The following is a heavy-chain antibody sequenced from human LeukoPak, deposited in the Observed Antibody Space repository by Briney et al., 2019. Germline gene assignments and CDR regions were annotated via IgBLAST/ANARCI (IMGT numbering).Heavy chain of an antibody. Sequence: SETLSLTCAVYGGSFSGYYWSWIRQPPGKGLEWIGEINHSGSTNYNPSPKSRVTISVDTSKNQFSLKLSSVTAADTAVYYCARSYGGNSGRHFDSWGQGTLVTVSS. CDR1: GGSFSGYY. D-gene: IGHD4-23*01. CDR2: INHSGST. V-gene: IGHV4-34*01. CDR3: ARSYGGNSGRHFDS. J-gene: IGHJ4*02.